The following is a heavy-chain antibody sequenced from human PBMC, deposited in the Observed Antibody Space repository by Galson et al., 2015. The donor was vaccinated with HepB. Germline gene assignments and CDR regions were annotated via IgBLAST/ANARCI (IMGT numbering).Heavy chain of an antibody. J-gene: IGHJ4*02. V-gene: IGHV3-30*02. CDR2: IRYDGSNE. Sequence: SLRLSCATSGFTFSSYGMHWVRQAPDKGRQWVAFIRYDGSNEDYPDSVKGRFTISRDNSKNTLYLQMNSLRPEDTAVYYCAKGSPQTDSWGQGTLVTVSS. CDR3: AKGSPQTDS. CDR1: GFTFSSYG.